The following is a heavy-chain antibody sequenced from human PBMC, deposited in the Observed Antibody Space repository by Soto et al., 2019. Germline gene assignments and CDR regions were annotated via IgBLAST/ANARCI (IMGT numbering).Heavy chain of an antibody. CDR1: GYTFTSYG. J-gene: IGHJ6*02. CDR3: SRDLPTMDV. V-gene: IGHV1-18*01. Sequence: QVQLVQSGAEVKKPGASVKVSCNASGYTFTSYGLSWVRQAPVQGLEWMGWIRAYKGNTNYAQKLKGRVTMTTDTSTSTAYRELRSLRAVDTAVYYCSRDLPTMDVWGQGTTVTVSS. CDR2: IRAYKGNT.